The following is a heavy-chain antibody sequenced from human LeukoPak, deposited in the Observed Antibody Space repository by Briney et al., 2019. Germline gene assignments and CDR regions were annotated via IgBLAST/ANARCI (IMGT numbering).Heavy chain of an antibody. CDR1: GFTVSSNY. CDR2: IYSGGST. V-gene: IGHV3-66*02. J-gene: IGHJ4*02. Sequence: GGSLRLSCAASGFTVSSNYMSWVRQAPGKGLEWVSVIYSGGSTYYADSVKGRFTIPRDNSKNTLYLQMNSLRAEDTAVYYCARVVGSSSKFDYWGQGTLVTVSS. D-gene: IGHD6-13*01. CDR3: ARVVGSSSKFDY.